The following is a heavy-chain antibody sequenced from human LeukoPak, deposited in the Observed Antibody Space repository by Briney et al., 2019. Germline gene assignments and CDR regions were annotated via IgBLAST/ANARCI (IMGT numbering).Heavy chain of an antibody. V-gene: IGHV3-48*03. CDR1: GFTFSSYE. J-gene: IGHJ4*02. CDR3: ARIPGIAELGYY. Sequence: GGSLRLSCAASGFTFSSYEMNWVRQAPGKGLEWVSYISRSGSTIYYADSVKGRFTISRDNAKNSMYMHMNSLRAEDTAVYYCARIPGIAELGYYWGQGTLVTVSS. D-gene: IGHD6-13*01. CDR2: ISRSGSTI.